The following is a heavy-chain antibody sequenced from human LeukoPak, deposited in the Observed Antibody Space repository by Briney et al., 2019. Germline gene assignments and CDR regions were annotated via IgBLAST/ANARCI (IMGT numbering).Heavy chain of an antibody. CDR3: ARDPGATVTTYARWYFDL. V-gene: IGHV3-30*01. J-gene: IGHJ2*01. CDR1: GFTFTSYA. CDR2: ISYDGSNK. Sequence: GRSLRLSCAASGFTFTSYAMYWVRQAPGKGLEWVAVISYDGSNKYYADSVKGRFTISRDNSKNTLYLQMNSLRAEDTAVYYCARDPGATVTTYARWYFDLWGRGTLVTVSS. D-gene: IGHD4-17*01.